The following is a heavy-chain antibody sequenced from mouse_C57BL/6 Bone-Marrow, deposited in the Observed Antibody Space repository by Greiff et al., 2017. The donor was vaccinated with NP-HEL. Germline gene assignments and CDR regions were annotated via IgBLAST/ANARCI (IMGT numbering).Heavy chain of an antibody. CDR3: AREEVYYGNYLLYYYAMDY. J-gene: IGHJ4*01. D-gene: IGHD2-1*01. Sequence: VQLQQPGAELVKPGASVKMSCKASGYTFTSYWITWVKQRPGQGLEWIGDIYPGSGSTNYNEKFKSKATLTVDTSSSTAYMQLSSLTSEDSAVYYCAREEVYYGNYLLYYYAMDYWGQGTSVTVSS. CDR2: IYPGSGST. CDR1: GYTFTSYW. V-gene: IGHV1-55*01.